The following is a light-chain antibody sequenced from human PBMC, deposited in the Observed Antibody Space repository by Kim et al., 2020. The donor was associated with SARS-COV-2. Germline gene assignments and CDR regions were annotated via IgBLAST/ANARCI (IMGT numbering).Light chain of an antibody. V-gene: IGLV2-11*01. CDR1: SSDVGGYSY. CDR3: CSYAGSYTYV. Sequence: QSALTQPRSVSGSPGQSVTISCTGTSSDVGGYSYVSWYQQHPGKAPKLMIYDVSKRPSGVPDHFSGSKPGNTASLTISGLQAEDEADYYCCSYAGSYTYVFGTGTKVTVL. CDR2: DVS. J-gene: IGLJ1*01.